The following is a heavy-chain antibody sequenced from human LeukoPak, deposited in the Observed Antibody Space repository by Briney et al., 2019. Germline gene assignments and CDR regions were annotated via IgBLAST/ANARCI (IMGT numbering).Heavy chain of an antibody. Sequence: SETLSLTCTVSGGSISEYYWSWIRQSPGKGLEWIGYIYESGGTNYNPSLRSRVTISLDTSKTQVSLKVTSLTAADTAVYYCARDRAAFYYASGLAYWGQGIPVTVAS. D-gene: IGHD3-10*01. CDR3: ARDRAAFYYASGLAY. CDR2: IYESGGT. V-gene: IGHV4-59*01. CDR1: GGSISEYY. J-gene: IGHJ4*02.